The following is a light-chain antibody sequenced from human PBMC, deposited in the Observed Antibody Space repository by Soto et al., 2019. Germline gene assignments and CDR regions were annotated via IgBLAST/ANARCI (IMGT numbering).Light chain of an antibody. V-gene: IGKV1-8*01. J-gene: IGKJ1*01. CDR2: AAS. CDR3: QQYYSYPWT. Sequence: AIRMTQSPSSLSASTGDRVTITCRASQGISNYLVWYQQIPGKAPKVLIHAASTLQSGVSSRFSGSGPGTEFTLTISCLQSEDFATYYCQQYYSYPWTFGQGTKVEV. CDR1: QGISNY.